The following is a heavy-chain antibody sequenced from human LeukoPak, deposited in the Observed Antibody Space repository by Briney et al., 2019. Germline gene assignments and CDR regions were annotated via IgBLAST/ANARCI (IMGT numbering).Heavy chain of an antibody. Sequence: SVKVSCKASGGTFSSYAISWVRQAPGQGLEWMGRIIAIFGTANYAQKFQGRVTITTDETTSTAYMALSSLRSEDTAVYYCARGGHYYYDSSGYSSFDYWGQGTLVTVSS. V-gene: IGHV1-69*05. CDR3: ARGGHYYYDSSGYSSFDY. D-gene: IGHD3-22*01. CDR2: IIAIFGTA. CDR1: GGTFSSYA. J-gene: IGHJ4*02.